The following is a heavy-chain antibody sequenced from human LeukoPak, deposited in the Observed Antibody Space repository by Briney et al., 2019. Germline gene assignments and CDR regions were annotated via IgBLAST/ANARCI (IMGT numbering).Heavy chain of an antibody. CDR1: GFTFSSYA. Sequence: PGGSLRLSCAASGFTFSSYAMSWVRQAPGKGLEWVSAISGSVASTYYADSVRGRFTISRDNSKNTLYLHMSSLRAEDTAVYYCAKVGFSEMEWLLYSDHWGQGTLVTVSS. D-gene: IGHD3-3*01. J-gene: IGHJ4*02. V-gene: IGHV3-23*01. CDR2: ISGSVAST. CDR3: AKVGFSEMEWLLYSDH.